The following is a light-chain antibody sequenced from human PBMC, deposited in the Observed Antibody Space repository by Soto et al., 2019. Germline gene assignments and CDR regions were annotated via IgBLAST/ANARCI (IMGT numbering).Light chain of an antibody. CDR2: EVS. V-gene: IGLV2-8*01. CDR3: CSHAGSNSYYL. J-gene: IGLJ1*01. Sequence: QSALTQPASVSGSPGQSITISCTGTSSDVGGYNYVSWYQQHPGKAPKLMIYEVSNRPSGVPDRFSGSKSGNTASLTVSGLQADDEAVYYCCSHAGSNSYYLFGPGTKLTVL. CDR1: SSDVGGYNY.